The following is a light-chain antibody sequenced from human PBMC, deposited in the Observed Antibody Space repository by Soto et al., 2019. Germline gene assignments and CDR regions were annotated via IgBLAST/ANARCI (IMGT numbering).Light chain of an antibody. Sequence: DIQMTQSPSTLSASVGDRVTITCRASQTISTLLAWYQQRPGKAPNLLIYKASSLESGVPSRFSGSGSGTEFTLTISRLQPDDFETYFCQQYSTYPWTFGQGTKVEVK. V-gene: IGKV1-5*03. CDR3: QQYSTYPWT. CDR2: KAS. J-gene: IGKJ1*01. CDR1: QTISTL.